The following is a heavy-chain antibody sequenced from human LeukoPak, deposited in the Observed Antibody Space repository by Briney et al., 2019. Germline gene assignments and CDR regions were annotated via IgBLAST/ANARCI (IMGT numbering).Heavy chain of an antibody. D-gene: IGHD2-2*01. J-gene: IGHJ4*02. V-gene: IGHV3-21*01. Sequence: PGGSLRLSCAASGFTFSSYGMHWVRQGPGKGLEWVSSISSRSSSTSYIASVKGRFTISRDNAKNSLYLQMNRLRAEDTAVYYCARVGCLRTLGYCSSFTSIDYWGRGTLVTVSS. CDR2: ISSRSSST. CDR1: GFTFSSYG. CDR3: ARVGCLRTLGYCSSFTSIDY.